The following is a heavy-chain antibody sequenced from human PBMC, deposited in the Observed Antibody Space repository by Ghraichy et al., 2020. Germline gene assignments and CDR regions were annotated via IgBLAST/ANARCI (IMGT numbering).Heavy chain of an antibody. CDR1: GFTVSSNY. CDR2: IYSGGST. J-gene: IGHJ4*02. D-gene: IGHD6-13*01. V-gene: IGHV3-53*01. Sequence: GGSLRLSCAASGFTVSSNYMSWVRQAPGKGLEWVSVIYSGGSTYYADSVKGRFAISRDNSKNTLYLQMNTLRAEDKAVYYCARSYSNSWYLFDYWGQGTLVTVSS. CDR3: ARSYSNSWYLFDY.